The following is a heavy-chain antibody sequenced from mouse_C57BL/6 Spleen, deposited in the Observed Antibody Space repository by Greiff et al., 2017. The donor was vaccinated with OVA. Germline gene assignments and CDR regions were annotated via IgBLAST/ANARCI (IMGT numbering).Heavy chain of an antibody. J-gene: IGHJ2*01. CDR2: IYPGSGNT. D-gene: IGHD3-2*02. Sequence: VQLQQSGAELVRPGASVKLSCKASGYTFTDYYINWVKQRPGQGLEWIARIYPGSGNTYYNEKFKGKATLTAEKSSSTAYMQLSSLTSEDSAVYFCARWTQAHDYWGQGTTLTVSS. CDR1: GYTFTDYY. CDR3: ARWTQAHDY. V-gene: IGHV1-76*01.